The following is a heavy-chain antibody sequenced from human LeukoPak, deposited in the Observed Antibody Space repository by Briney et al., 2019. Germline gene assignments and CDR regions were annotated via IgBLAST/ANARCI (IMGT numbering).Heavy chain of an antibody. Sequence: GGSLRLSCTASGFTFSEQYMDWVRQAPGKGLEWVGRSRNKAKSYSTEYAASVKGRFTISRDESKNSLYLQMNSLKTEDTAVYYCTSLRKRGGDCFFPHWGQGTLVTVSS. V-gene: IGHV3-72*01. CDR1: GFTFSEQY. CDR3: TSLRKRGGDCFFPH. CDR2: SRNKAKSYST. J-gene: IGHJ1*01. D-gene: IGHD2-21*02.